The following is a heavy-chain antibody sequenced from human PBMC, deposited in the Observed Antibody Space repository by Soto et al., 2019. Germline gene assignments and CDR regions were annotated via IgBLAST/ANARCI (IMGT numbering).Heavy chain of an antibody. D-gene: IGHD5-18*01. Sequence: SETLSLTCTVSACSISSYYWICIRQPPGKGLEWIGYIYFSGSTNYNPSLKSRVTISVDTSKNHFSMKLSSVTAVATAVYSCARRYGSCFDYWGQGTLVTVSS. CDR3: ARRYGSCFDY. J-gene: IGHJ4*02. CDR1: ACSISSYY. CDR2: IYFSGST. V-gene: IGHV4-59*08.